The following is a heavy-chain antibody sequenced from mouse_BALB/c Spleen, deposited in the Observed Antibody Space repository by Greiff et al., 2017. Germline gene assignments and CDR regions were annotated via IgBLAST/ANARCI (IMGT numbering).Heavy chain of an antibody. Sequence: EVQLQESGPELVKPGASVKMSCKASGYTFTSYVMHWVKQKPGQGLEWIGYINPYNDGTKYNEKFKGKATLTSDKSSSTAYMELSSLTSEDSAVYYCAIGYDEDWYFDVWGAGTTVTVSS. CDR1: GYTFTSYV. CDR2: INPYNDGT. V-gene: IGHV1-14*01. D-gene: IGHD2-2*01. CDR3: AIGYDEDWYFDV. J-gene: IGHJ1*01.